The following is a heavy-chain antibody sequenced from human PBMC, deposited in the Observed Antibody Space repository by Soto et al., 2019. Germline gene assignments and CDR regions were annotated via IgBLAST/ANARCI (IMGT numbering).Heavy chain of an antibody. V-gene: IGHV3-23*01. CDR1: GFTFSSYA. CDR2: ISGSSTST. CDR3: AKDPSSGFAMENYFDY. D-gene: IGHD3-10*01. J-gene: IGHJ4*02. Sequence: EVQLSGSGGGLVQPGGSLRLSCAASGFTFSSYAMSWVRQAPGKGLEWVSAISGSSTSTYYADSVKGRFTISRDNSKNTLYLHMNSLRADDTAVYYWAKDPSSGFAMENYFDYWGQGTLVTVSS.